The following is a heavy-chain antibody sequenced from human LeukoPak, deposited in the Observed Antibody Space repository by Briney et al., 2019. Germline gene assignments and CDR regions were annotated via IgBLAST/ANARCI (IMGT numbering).Heavy chain of an antibody. Sequence: GGSLRLSCAASGFKFSGSSMHWVRQASGKGLEWVGRIRSKANSYATAYAASVKGRFTISRDDSDNTAYLQMNSLTTEDTAVYYCISLDYDILTGSPQGWGQGTLVTVSS. J-gene: IGHJ4*02. CDR1: GFKFSGSS. CDR2: IRSKANSYAT. V-gene: IGHV3-73*01. CDR3: ISLDYDILTGSPQG. D-gene: IGHD3-9*01.